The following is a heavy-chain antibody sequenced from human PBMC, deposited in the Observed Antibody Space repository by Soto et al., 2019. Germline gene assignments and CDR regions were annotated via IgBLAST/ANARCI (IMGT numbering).Heavy chain of an antibody. CDR3: AKDTYYHDSSGYYIFDY. CDR2: ISSSSSYI. D-gene: IGHD3-22*01. V-gene: IGHV3-21*01. J-gene: IGHJ4*02. Sequence: PGGSLRLSCAASGFTFSTYSMNWVRQAPGKGLEWVSSISSSSSYIYYADSVKGRFTISRDNSKNTVYLQMNSLRAEDTALYYCAKDTYYHDSSGYYIFDYWGQGTLVTVSS. CDR1: GFTFSTYS.